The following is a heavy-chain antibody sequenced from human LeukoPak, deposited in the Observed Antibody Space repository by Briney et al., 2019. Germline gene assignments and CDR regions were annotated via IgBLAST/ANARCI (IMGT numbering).Heavy chain of an antibody. CDR2: ISYSSETI. CDR3: AKDRGGGSQLGDAYDV. J-gene: IGHJ3*01. CDR1: GFPFDEHS. Sequence: GRSLRLSCAASGFPFDEHSMHWVRQAPGKGLEWVSGISYSSETIGYVDSVKGRFTISRDNVRKSLYLQMNSLRIEDTALYYCAKDRGGGSQLGDAYDVWGQGTMVSVSS. D-gene: IGHD5-24*01. V-gene: IGHV3-9*01.